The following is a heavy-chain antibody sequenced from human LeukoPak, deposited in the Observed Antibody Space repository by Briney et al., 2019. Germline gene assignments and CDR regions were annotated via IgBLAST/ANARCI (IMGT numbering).Heavy chain of an antibody. CDR3: ARTPIGIAVADPYYFDY. CDR2: IDWDDDK. Sequence: ESGPTLVNPTQTLTLTCTFSGFSLSTSGMRVSWIRQPPGKALEWLARIDWDDDKFYSTSLKTRLTISKDTSKNQVVLTMTNMDPEDTATYYCARTPIGIAVADPYYFDYWGQGTLVTVSS. V-gene: IGHV2-70*04. D-gene: IGHD6-19*01. J-gene: IGHJ4*02. CDR1: GFSLSTSGMR.